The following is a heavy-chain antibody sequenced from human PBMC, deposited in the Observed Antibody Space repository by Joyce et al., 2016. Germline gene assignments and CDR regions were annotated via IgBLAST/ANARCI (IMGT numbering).Heavy chain of an antibody. CDR2: IRSKSDGGTT. J-gene: IGHJ4*02. Sequence: EVQLVESGGGLVHPGRSLRLSCTTSGLTFGDSAMSWIRQAPGKGPEWVGFIRSKSDGGTTEYAASVKGRFSISRDDSKSIAYLQMSRLKSEDTAVYYCARAHCSGGRCYSQYYFTYWGQGTLVTVSS. D-gene: IGHD2-15*01. CDR3: ARAHCSGGRCYSQYYFTY. V-gene: IGHV3-49*03. CDR1: GLTFGDSA.